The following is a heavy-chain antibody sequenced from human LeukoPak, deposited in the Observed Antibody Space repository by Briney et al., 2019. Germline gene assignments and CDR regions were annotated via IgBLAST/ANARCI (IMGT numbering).Heavy chain of an antibody. CDR1: GYTFTSYD. Sequence: ASVKDSCKASGYTFTSYDINWVRQATGQGLEWMGWMNPNSGNTGYAQKFQGRVTMTRNTSISTAYMELSSLRSEDTAVYYCARGSSYCTNGVCYSGAFDIWGQGTTVTVSS. CDR2: MNPNSGNT. D-gene: IGHD2-8*01. V-gene: IGHV1-8*01. CDR3: ARGSSYCTNGVCYSGAFDI. J-gene: IGHJ3*02.